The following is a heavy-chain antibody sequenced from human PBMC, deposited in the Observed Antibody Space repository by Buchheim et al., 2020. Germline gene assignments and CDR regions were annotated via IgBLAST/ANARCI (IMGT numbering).Heavy chain of an antibody. CDR3: AKATGPLLYYYDSSGYYGMDV. Sequence: EVQLLESGGGLVQPGGSLRLSCAASGFTFSSYAMSWVRQAPGKGLEWVSAISGSGGSTYYADSVKGRFTISRDNSKNTLYLQMNSLRAEDTAVYYCAKATGPLLYYYDSSGYYGMDVWGQGTT. CDR2: ISGSGGST. J-gene: IGHJ6*02. CDR1: GFTFSSYA. D-gene: IGHD3-22*01. V-gene: IGHV3-23*01.